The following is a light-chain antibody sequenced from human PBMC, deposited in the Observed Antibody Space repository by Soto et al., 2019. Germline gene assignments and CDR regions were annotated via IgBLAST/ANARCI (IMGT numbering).Light chain of an antibody. V-gene: IGLV2-14*01. CDR3: SSYTSSSPLV. J-gene: IGLJ1*01. CDR1: SSDVGGYNY. CDR2: EVS. Sequence: QSALTQPASVSGSPGQSITISCTGTSSDVGGYNYVSWYQQHPGKAPKLMIYEVSNRPSGVSNRFSGPKSGNTAPLTISVLQAEDEADYYCSSYTSSSPLVFGTATKVTVL.